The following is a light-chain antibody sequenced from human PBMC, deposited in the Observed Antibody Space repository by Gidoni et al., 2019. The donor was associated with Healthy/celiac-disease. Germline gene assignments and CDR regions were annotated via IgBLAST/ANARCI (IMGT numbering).Light chain of an antibody. V-gene: IGLV2-14*01. Sequence: QSALTQPASVSGSPGQSITISCTGTSSDVGGYNYVSWYQQNPDKAPKLMIYEVSNRPSGVSNRFSGSKSGNTASLTISGLQAEDEADYYCSSYTSSSTVVFGGGTKLTVL. J-gene: IGLJ2*01. CDR1: SSDVGGYNY. CDR3: SSYTSSSTVV. CDR2: EVS.